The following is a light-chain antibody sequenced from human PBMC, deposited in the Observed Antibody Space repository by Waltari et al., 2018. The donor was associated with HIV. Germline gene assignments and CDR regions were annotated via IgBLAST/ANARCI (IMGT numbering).Light chain of an antibody. CDR3: QSYDSSLSGSWV. J-gene: IGLJ3*02. V-gene: IGLV1-40*01. CDR2: GNS. Sequence: QSVLTPPPSVSGAPGPRVTISCTRSTSNIGAGYDVHWSQQLPGTAPKLLIYGNSNRPSGVPDRFSGSKSGTSASLAITGLQAEDEADYYCQSYDSSLSGSWVFGGGTKLTVL. CDR1: TSNIGAGYD.